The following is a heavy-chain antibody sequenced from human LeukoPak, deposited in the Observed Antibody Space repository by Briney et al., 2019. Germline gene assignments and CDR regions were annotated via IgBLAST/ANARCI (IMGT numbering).Heavy chain of an antibody. CDR2: INPHSGGT. V-gene: IGHV1-2*02. CDR1: GYTFTYYY. D-gene: IGHD3-10*01. J-gene: IGHJ4*02. Sequence: ASVKVSCKASGYTFTYYYIHWVRQAPGQGLEWMGWINPHSGGTNYAQNFQDRVTMTRDTSISTAYMDLSRLRSDDTAVYYCARGSWFGDLLYAQPAYYFDYWGQGTLVTVSS. CDR3: ARGSWFGDLLYAQPAYYFDY.